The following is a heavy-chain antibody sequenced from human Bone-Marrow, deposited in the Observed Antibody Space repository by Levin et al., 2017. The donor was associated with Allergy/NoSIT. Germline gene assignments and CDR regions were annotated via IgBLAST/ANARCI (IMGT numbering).Heavy chain of an antibody. CDR3: ARGAISGSYGVGDY. V-gene: IGHV3-74*03. CDR1: GFTFNRYW. D-gene: IGHD1-26*01. J-gene: IGHJ4*02. CDR2: IKTDGSST. Sequence: ASVKVSCAASGFTFNRYWMHWVRQVPGKGLVWVSRIKTDGSSTTYADSVKGRFTISRDNAKTTVYLLMNSLRVEDTAVYYCARGAISGSYGVGDYWGQGTLVTVSS.